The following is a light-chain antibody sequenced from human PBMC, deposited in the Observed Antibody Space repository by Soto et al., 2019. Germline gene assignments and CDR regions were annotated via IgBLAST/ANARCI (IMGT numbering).Light chain of an antibody. V-gene: IGKV3-20*01. CDR3: QQYGSSPPWT. Sequence: EIVLTQSPGTLSLSPGERATLSCRASQSVSSSYLAWYQQKPGQAPRLLIYGASSRATGIPDRFSGSGSGTDFTLTIIRLEPEDVEVYYCQQYGSSPPWTFGQGTKVEIK. CDR1: QSVSSSY. J-gene: IGKJ1*01. CDR2: GAS.